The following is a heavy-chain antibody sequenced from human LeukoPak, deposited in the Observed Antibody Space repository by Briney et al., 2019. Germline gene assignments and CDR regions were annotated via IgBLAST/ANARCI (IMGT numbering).Heavy chain of an antibody. Sequence: ASVKVSCKASGYTFTSYAMNWVRQAPGQGLEWMGWINPNSGGTNYAQKFQGRVTMTRDTSISTAYMELSRLRSDDTAVYYCARGRGIAAAGTNLPPHDYWGQGTLVTVSS. D-gene: IGHD6-13*01. CDR3: ARGRGIAAAGTNLPPHDY. CDR1: GYTFTSYA. CDR2: INPNSGGT. V-gene: IGHV1-2*02. J-gene: IGHJ4*02.